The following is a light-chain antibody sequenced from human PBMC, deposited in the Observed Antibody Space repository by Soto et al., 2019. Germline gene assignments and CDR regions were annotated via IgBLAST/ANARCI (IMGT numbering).Light chain of an antibody. V-gene: IGKV1-5*03. J-gene: IGKJ1*01. CDR2: KAS. Sequence: IQMTQSPSTLSASVGDRVTITCRASQSISSWFAWYQQTPGKAPNLLIYKASSSKSGVPSRLSGSGSGTEFTLTISSLQPDDSATYYCQQYDTYWTFGQGTKVDIK. CDR3: QQYDTYWT. CDR1: QSISSW.